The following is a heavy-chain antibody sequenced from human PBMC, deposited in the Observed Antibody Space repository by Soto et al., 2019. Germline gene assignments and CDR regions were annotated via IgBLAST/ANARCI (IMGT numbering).Heavy chain of an antibody. V-gene: IGHV3-11*01. CDR3: ARTMVRGVMTLQPPYYMDV. CDR2: ISSSGSTI. J-gene: IGHJ6*03. D-gene: IGHD3-10*01. Sequence: GGSLRLSCAASGFTFSDYYMSWIRQAPGKGLEWVSYISSSGSTIYYADSVKGRFTISRDNAKSSLYLQMNSLRAEDTAVYYCARTMVRGVMTLQPPYYMDVCGKGTTVTLSS. CDR1: GFTFSDYY.